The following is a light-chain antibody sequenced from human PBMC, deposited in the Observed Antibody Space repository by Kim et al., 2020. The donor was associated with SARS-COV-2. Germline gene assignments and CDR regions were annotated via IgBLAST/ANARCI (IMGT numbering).Light chain of an antibody. J-gene: IGLJ3*02. CDR2: TDD. V-gene: IGLV1-44*01. CDR1: SSNIGSNT. CDR3: ATWDDSLDVWM. Sequence: GQRVTISWSGSSSNIGSNTVNWYQQFPGTAPQLLIDTDDRRPSGVSDRVSCSKSGTSASLAISALRSEDEADYYCATWDDSLDVWMFGGGTQLTVL.